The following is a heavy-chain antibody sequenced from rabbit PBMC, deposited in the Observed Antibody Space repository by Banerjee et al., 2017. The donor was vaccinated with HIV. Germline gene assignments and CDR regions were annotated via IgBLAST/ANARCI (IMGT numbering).Heavy chain of an antibody. J-gene: IGHJ4*01. CDR1: GFDFSSDA. CDR2: INGGSSGST. V-gene: IGHV1S40*01. Sequence: QSLEESGGGLVKPGASLTLTCKASGFDFSSDAMCWVRQAPGKGLEWIARINGGSSGSTYYASWAKGRFTISKTSTTVTLQMTSLTAADTATYFCARDLAGVIGWNFNLWGPGTLVTVS. CDR3: ARDLAGVIGWNFNL. D-gene: IGHD4-1*01.